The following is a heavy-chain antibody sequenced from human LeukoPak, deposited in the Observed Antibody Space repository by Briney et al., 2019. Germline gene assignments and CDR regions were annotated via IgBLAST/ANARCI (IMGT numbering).Heavy chain of an antibody. CDR1: GGSFSGYY. D-gene: IGHD6-19*01. CDR3: ARDPYSSGWYGWFDP. Sequence: SETLSLTCAVYGGSFSGYYWSWIRQPPGKGLEWIGEINHSGSTNYNPSLKSRVTISVDTSKNQSSLKLSSVTAADTAVYYCARDPYSSGWYGWFDPWGQGTLVTVSS. CDR2: INHSGST. V-gene: IGHV4-34*01. J-gene: IGHJ5*02.